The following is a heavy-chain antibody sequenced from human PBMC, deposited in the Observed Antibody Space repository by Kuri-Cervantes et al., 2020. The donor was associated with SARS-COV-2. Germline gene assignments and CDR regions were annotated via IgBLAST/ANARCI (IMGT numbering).Heavy chain of an antibody. CDR3: ASSYYYDSSGYIFDY. CDR1: GFTFSSYA. Sequence: GGSLRLSCAASGFTFSSYAMHWVRQAPGKGLEWVAVISYDGSNKYYADSVKGRFTISRDNAKNSLYLQMNSLRAEDTAVYYCASSYYYDSSGYIFDYWGQGTLVTVSS. V-gene: IGHV3-30-3*01. D-gene: IGHD3-22*01. J-gene: IGHJ4*02. CDR2: ISYDGSNK.